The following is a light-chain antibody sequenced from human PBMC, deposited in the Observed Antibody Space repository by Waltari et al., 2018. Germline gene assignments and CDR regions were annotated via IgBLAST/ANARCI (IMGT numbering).Light chain of an antibody. V-gene: IGKV3-20*01. CDR3: QQYGSSPLFT. CDR1: QSVSSSH. J-gene: IGKJ3*01. CDR2: GAS. Sequence: EIVLTQSPGTLSLSPGERATLSCRASQSVSSSHLAWYQQKPGQAPRLLLDGASSRATGIPDRFSGSGSGTDFTLTISRLEPEDFAVYYCQQYGSSPLFTFGPGTKVDIK.